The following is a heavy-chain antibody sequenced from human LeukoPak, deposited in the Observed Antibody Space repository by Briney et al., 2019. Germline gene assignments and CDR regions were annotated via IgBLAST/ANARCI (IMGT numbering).Heavy chain of an antibody. Sequence: TSETLSLTCTVSGGSISGFYWSWIRQAPGKGLEWIGRIHYSGSTNYNPSLKSRVTISVDTSKNQFSLQLSSVTAADTAVYYCARGSRVVTAFGVDYWGQGTLVTVSS. CDR2: IHYSGST. D-gene: IGHD2-21*02. CDR3: ARGSRVVTAFGVDY. V-gene: IGHV4-59*01. CDR1: GGSISGFY. J-gene: IGHJ4*02.